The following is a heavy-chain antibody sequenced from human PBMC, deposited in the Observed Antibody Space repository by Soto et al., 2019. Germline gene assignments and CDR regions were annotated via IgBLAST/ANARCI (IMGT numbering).Heavy chain of an antibody. CDR2: TYQNGSA. CDR1: GGSITSGGYS. V-gene: IGHV4-30-2*06. Sequence: QLQLQESGSGLVKPSQTLSLTCTVSGGSITSGGYSWTWIRQSPGKGLEWIGYTYQNGSAYYKHPIKSRVTISVDRSKNQFSLNLTSVTAADTAVYYCARDYYGMDVWGQGTTVTVSS. CDR3: ARDYYGMDV. J-gene: IGHJ6*02.